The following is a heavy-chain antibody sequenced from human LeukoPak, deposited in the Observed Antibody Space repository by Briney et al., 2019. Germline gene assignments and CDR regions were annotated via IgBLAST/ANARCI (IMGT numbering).Heavy chain of an antibody. J-gene: IGHJ4*02. D-gene: IGHD7-27*01. CDR2: INPSGGST. CDR3: ARDWGSIKVIADY. Sequence: VASVKVSCKASGYTFTSYYIHWVREAPGQGLEWMGIINPSGGSTSYAQKLQGRVTMTTDTSTSTAYMELRSLRSDDTALYFCARDWGSIKVIADYWGQGTLVTVSS. CDR1: GYTFTSYY. V-gene: IGHV1-46*01.